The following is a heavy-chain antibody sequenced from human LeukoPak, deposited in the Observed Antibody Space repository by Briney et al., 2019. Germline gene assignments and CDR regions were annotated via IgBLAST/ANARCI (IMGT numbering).Heavy chain of an antibody. V-gene: IGHV1-46*01. D-gene: IGHD2-2*01. CDR1: GYTFTSYY. CDR2: INPSGGST. Sequence: ASVKVSCKASGYTFTSYYMHWVRQAPGQGLEWMGIINPSGGSTSYAQKFQGRVTMTRDTSTSTVYMELSSLRSEDTAVYYCARVDAGCSSTSCYEPFDYWGQGTLVTVPS. CDR3: ARVDAGCSSTSCYEPFDY. J-gene: IGHJ4*02.